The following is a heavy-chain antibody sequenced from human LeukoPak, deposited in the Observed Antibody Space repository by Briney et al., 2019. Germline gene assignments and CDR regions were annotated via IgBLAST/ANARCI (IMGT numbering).Heavy chain of an antibody. CDR3: ARGVAILYYYDSSGYYLDY. J-gene: IGHJ4*02. CDR1: GGSISSYY. CDR2: IYYSGST. V-gene: IGHV4-59*01. D-gene: IGHD3-22*01. Sequence: SETLSLTCTVSGGSISSYYWSWIRQPPGKGLEWIGYIYYSGSTNYNPSLKSRVTISVDTSNNQFSLKLSSVTASDTAVYYCARGVAILYYYDSSGYYLDYWGQGTLVTVSS.